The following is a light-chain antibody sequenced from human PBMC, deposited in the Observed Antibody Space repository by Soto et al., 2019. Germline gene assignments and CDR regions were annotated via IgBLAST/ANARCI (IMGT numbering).Light chain of an antibody. V-gene: IGLV2-23*01. Sequence: QSALTQPASVSGSPGQSITISCTETGSDLRGYSLVSWYQQHPGKAPKLIIYEAYKRPSGVSNRFSGSKSGNTTSLTISGLQADDESLYYCCTYAGASTPVIFGGGTKLTVL. J-gene: IGLJ2*01. CDR1: GSDLRGYSL. CDR3: CTYAGASTPVI. CDR2: EAY.